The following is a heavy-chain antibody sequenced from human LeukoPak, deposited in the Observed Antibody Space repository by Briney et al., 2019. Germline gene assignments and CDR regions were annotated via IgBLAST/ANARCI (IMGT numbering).Heavy chain of an antibody. CDR2: ISSSSSSTI. D-gene: IGHD5/OR15-5a*01. CDR1: GFTFSSYS. J-gene: IGHJ6*03. V-gene: IGHV3-48*01. CDR3: ARVSTNYYYMDV. Sequence: GGTLRLSCAASGFTFSSYSMNWVRQAPGKGLEWVSYISSSSSSTIYYADSVKGRFTISRDNAKNSLYLQMNSLRAEDTAVYYCARVSTNYYYMDVWGKGTTVTVSS.